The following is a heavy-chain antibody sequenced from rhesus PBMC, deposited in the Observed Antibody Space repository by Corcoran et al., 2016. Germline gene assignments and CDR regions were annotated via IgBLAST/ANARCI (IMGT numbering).Heavy chain of an antibody. D-gene: IGHD2-15*01. CDR3: AREEDCSSTYCSSGLDS. CDR1: GGSISSSY. CDR2: SYGSGSST. Sequence: QLQLQESGPGLVKPSETLSVTCAVSGGSISSSYWSWVRQSPGQGLGWVGYSYGSGSSTNYNLSLKSLVTLSLDTSKNQFSLKLSSVTAADTAVYYCAREEDCSSTYCSSGLDSWGQGVVVTVSS. V-gene: IGHV4-169*02. J-gene: IGHJ6*01.